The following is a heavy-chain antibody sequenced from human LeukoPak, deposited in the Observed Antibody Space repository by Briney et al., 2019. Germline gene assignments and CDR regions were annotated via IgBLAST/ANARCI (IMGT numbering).Heavy chain of an antibody. CDR1: GGSISSYY. Sequence: SETLSLTCTVSGGSISSYYWSWIRQPPGKGLEWIGYIYYSGSTNYNPSLKSRVTISVDTSKSQFSLKLSSVTAADTAVYYCARDQTGHYYGSGSYTIWGQGTLVTVSS. CDR3: ARDQTGHYYGSGSYTI. V-gene: IGHV4-59*01. CDR2: IYYSGST. J-gene: IGHJ4*02. D-gene: IGHD3-10*01.